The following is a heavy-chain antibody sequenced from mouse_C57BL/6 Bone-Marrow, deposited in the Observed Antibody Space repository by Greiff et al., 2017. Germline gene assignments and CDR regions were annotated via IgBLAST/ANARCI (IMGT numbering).Heavy chain of an antibody. D-gene: IGHD1-1*01. Sequence: QVQLQQPGAELVRPGTSVKLSCKASGYTFTSYWMHWVKQRPGQGLEWIGVIDPSDSYTNYNQKFEGKATLTVDTSSSTAYMQLSSLTSEDSAVYYCARGVITTVVDFDYWGQGTTLTVSS. CDR2: IDPSDSYT. CDR3: ARGVITTVVDFDY. J-gene: IGHJ2*01. V-gene: IGHV1-59*01. CDR1: GYTFTSYW.